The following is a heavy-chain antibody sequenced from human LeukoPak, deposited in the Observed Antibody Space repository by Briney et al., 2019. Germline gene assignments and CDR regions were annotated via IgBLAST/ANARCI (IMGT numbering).Heavy chain of an antibody. V-gene: IGHV1-18*01. D-gene: IGHD6-13*01. CDR3: ARVVGVTGYSSSWYSGYYYYMDV. J-gene: IGHJ6*03. CDR1: GYSFVLYG. Sequence: ASVKVSCKASGYSFVLYGISWVRQAPGQGPEWMGLISTYNGNTKYAQKFQDRVTITADKSTSTAYMELSSLRSEDTAVYYCARVVGVTGYSSSWYSGYYYYMDVWGKGTTVTVSS. CDR2: ISTYNGNT.